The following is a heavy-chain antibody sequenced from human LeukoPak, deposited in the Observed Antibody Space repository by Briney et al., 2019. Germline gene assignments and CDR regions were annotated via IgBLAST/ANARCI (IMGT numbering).Heavy chain of an antibody. CDR2: IYYSGNT. CDR3: ARDQGIAAASVGYFDY. Sequence: SETLSLTCTVSGGSISSYYWSWIRQPPGKGLEWIGYIYYSGNTNYNPSLKSRVTISVDTSKNQFSLKLSSVTAADTAVYYCARDQGIAAASVGYFDYWGQGTLVTVSS. J-gene: IGHJ4*02. D-gene: IGHD6-13*01. V-gene: IGHV4-59*01. CDR1: GGSISSYY.